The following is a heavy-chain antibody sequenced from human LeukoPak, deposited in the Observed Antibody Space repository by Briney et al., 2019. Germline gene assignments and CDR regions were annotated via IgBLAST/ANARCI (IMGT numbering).Heavy chain of an antibody. V-gene: IGHV4-39*01. D-gene: IGHD6-6*01. CDR2: IYYSGST. Sequence: PSETLSLTCTVSGGSISSSSYYRGWIRQPPGKGLEWIGSIYYSGSTYYNPSLKSRVTISVDTSKNQFSLKLSSVTAADTAVYYCARHGVAALQNWFDPWGQGTLVTVSS. CDR3: ARHGVAALQNWFDP. J-gene: IGHJ5*02. CDR1: GGSISSSSYY.